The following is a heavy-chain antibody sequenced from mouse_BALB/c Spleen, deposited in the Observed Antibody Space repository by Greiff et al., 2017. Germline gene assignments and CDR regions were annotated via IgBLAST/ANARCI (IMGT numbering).Heavy chain of an antibody. J-gene: IGHJ4*01. CDR2: ISSGGSYT. V-gene: IGHV5-9-4*01. CDR1: GFTFSSYA. D-gene: IGHD2-10*02. Sequence: EVHLVESGGGLVKPGGSLKLSCAASGFTFSSYAMSWVRQSPEKRLEWVAEISSGGSYTYYPDTVTGRFTISRDNAKNTLYLEMSSLRSEDTAMYYCARGYGNYVDFYAMDYWGQGTSVTVSS. CDR3: ARGYGNYVDFYAMDY.